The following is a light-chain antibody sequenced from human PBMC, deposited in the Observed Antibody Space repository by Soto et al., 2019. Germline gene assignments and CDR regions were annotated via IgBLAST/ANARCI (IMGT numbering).Light chain of an antibody. CDR3: QPYGSSPRT. J-gene: IGKJ1*01. CDR2: GAS. Sequence: EXVLTQSLGIINLTPGERATLSCRASKSVSSSYLAWYQQRPGQAPRLLIYGASSRATGIPDRFSGSGSGTDFTLTISRLEPEDFAVYYCQPYGSSPRTFGQGTKVDIK. V-gene: IGKV3-20*01. CDR1: KSVSSSY.